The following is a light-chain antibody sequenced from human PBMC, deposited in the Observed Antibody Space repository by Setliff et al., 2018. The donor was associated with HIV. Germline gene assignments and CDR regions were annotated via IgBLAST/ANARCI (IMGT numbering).Light chain of an antibody. CDR2: WAS. CDR1: QGVLWSSNNKNY. V-gene: IGKV4-1*01. CDR3: QQFYSTPLT. Sequence: DIAMTQSPDSLAVSLGERATINCKSSQGVLWSSNNKNYLAWYQLKPRQPPKLLINWASTRESGVPERFSGSGSGTDFTLTISSLQAEDVAVYYCQQFYSTPLTFGGGTKVDIK. J-gene: IGKJ4*01.